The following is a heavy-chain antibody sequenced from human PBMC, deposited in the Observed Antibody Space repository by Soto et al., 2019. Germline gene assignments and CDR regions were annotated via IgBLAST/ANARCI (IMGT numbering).Heavy chain of an antibody. CDR3: AKEHGSGSYPGWFDP. J-gene: IGHJ5*02. Sequence: QVQLVESGGGVVQPGRSLRLSCAASGFTFSSYGMHWVRQAPGKGLEWVAVISYDGSNKYYADSVKGRFTFSRDNSKNSLYLQMNSLRAEDTAVYYCAKEHGSGSYPGWFDPWGQGTLVTVSS. V-gene: IGHV3-30*18. CDR1: GFTFSSYG. CDR2: ISYDGSNK. D-gene: IGHD3-10*01.